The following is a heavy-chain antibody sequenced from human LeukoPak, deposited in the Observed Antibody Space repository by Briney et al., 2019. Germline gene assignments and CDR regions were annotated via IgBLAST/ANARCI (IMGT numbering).Heavy chain of an antibody. CDR1: GFTFDDYA. Sequence: HSGGSLRLSCAASGFTFDDYAMHWVRQAPGKGLEWVSLISWDGGSTYYADSVKGRFTISRDNSKNYLYLQMNSLRAEDTALYYCAKDSSGYYWDYWGQGTLVTVSS. CDR3: AKDSSGYYWDY. D-gene: IGHD3-22*01. V-gene: IGHV3-43D*03. J-gene: IGHJ4*02. CDR2: ISWDGGST.